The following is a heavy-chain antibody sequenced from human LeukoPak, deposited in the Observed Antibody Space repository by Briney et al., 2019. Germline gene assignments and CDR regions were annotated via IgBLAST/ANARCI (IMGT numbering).Heavy chain of an antibody. D-gene: IGHD5-18*01. J-gene: IGHJ6*02. CDR2: IYYSGST. Sequence: SETLSLTCTVSGGSISSYYWSWIRQPPGKGLEWIGYIYYSGSTNYNPSLKSRVTISVGTSKNQFSLKLSSVTAADTAVYYCARDPGGYSYGDYYYYGMDVWGQGTTVTVSS. V-gene: IGHV4-59*01. CDR1: GGSISSYY. CDR3: ARDPGGYSYGDYYYYGMDV.